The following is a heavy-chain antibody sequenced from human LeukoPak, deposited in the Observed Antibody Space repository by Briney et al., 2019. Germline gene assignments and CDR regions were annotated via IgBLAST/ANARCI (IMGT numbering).Heavy chain of an antibody. V-gene: IGHV1-2*02. CDR2: INPNSGGT. CDR3: ARDAGTPLYYYYGMDV. CDR1: GYTFTGYY. Sequence: ASVKVSCKASGYTFTGYYMHWVRQAPGQGVEWMGWINPNSGGTNYAQKFQGRVTMTRDTSISTAYMELSRLRSDDTAVYYCARDAGTPLYYYYGMDVWGQGTTVTVSS. J-gene: IGHJ6*02. D-gene: IGHD1-1*01.